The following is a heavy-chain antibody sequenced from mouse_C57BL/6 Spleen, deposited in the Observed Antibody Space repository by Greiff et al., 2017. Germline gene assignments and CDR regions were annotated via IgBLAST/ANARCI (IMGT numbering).Heavy chain of an antibody. J-gene: IGHJ3*01. V-gene: IGHV1-80*01. CDR2: IYPGDGDT. D-gene: IGHD2-2*01. Sequence: VKLQESGAELVKPGASVKISCKASGYAFSSYWMNWVKQRPGKGLEWIGQIYPGDGDTNYNGKFKGKATLTADKSSSTAYMQLSSLTSEDSAVYFCARKGYDDWFADRGQGSLVTVSA. CDR1: GYAFSSYW. CDR3: ARKGYDDWFAD.